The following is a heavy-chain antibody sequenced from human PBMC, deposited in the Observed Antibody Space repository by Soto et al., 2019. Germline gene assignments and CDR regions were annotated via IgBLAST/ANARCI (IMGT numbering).Heavy chain of an antibody. D-gene: IGHD6-19*01. CDR1: GFTFSSYA. Sequence: GGSLRLSCAASGFTFSSYAMSWVRQAPGKGLEWVSAISGSGGSTYYADSVKGRFTISRDNSKNTLYLQMNSLRAEDTAVYYCAKDRIWQWLKSYFDYWGQGTLVTVSS. CDR2: ISGSGGST. CDR3: AKDRIWQWLKSYFDY. J-gene: IGHJ4*02. V-gene: IGHV3-23*01.